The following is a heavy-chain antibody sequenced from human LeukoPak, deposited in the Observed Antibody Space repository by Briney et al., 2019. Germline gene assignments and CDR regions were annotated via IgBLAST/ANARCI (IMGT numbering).Heavy chain of an antibody. J-gene: IGHJ4*02. CDR2: IFHTGST. D-gene: IGHD2-21*02. CDR1: GGSISSSNW. V-gene: IGHV4-4*02. CDR3: ARNQERTASLDY. Sequence: PSETLSLTCAVSGGSISSSNWWSRVRQPPGKGLEWIGEIFHTGSTNYNPSLKSRVTISVDKSKNHLSLHLSPVTAADTAVYYCARNQERTASLDYWGQGTLVTVSS.